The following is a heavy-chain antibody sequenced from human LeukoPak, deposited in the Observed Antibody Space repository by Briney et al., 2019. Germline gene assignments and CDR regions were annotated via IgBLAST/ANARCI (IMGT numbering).Heavy chain of an antibody. CDR3: ARTTEGGYTYDYFYYYYMDV. J-gene: IGHJ6*03. CDR2: IYYSGST. CDR1: GGSISSYY. V-gene: IGHV4-59*01. Sequence: PSETLSLTCTVAGGSISSYYWSWIRQPPGKGLEWIGYIYYSGSTNYNPSLTRRVTISVDTSKNQCSLKLSSVTPADTAVYYCARTTEGGYTYDYFYYYYMDVWGKGTTVTISS. D-gene: IGHD5-18*01.